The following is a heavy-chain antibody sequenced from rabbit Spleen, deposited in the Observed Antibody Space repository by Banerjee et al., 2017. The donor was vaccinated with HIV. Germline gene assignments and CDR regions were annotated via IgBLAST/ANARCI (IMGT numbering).Heavy chain of an antibody. CDR2: IDAGSSGFT. Sequence: QEQLVESRGGLVKPGASLTLTCIASGVSFSGDSYMCWVRQAPGKGLEWIACIDAGSSGFTYFAAWGKGRFPTSKTPSTTVIPQVARLTAADKATYFCTTNPSSSFSTCGMDLWGQGTLVTVS. V-gene: IGHV1S45*01. D-gene: IGHD1-1*01. J-gene: IGHJ6*01. CDR1: GVSFSGDSY. CDR3: TTNPSSSFSTCGMDL.